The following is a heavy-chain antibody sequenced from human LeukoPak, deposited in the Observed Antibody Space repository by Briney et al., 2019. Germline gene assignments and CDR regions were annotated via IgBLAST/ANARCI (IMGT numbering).Heavy chain of an antibody. J-gene: IGHJ4*02. V-gene: IGHV1-24*01. D-gene: IGHD1-26*01. CDR3: ATLSGSLDGDY. CDR2: FDPGDGET. Sequence: ASVKVSCKVSGYTLTELSLHCVRQAPGKGLEWRGGFDPGDGETIYAQKFQGRATMTEDTSTDTAYMELSSLRSQDTAVYYCATLSGSLDGDYWGQGTLVTVSS. CDR1: GYTLTELS.